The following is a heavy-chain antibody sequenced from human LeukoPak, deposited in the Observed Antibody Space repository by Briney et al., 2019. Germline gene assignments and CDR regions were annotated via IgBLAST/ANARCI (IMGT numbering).Heavy chain of an antibody. J-gene: IGHJ4*02. CDR1: GYTFTSYG. CDR2: ISPSSGGT. V-gene: IGHV1-2*02. CDR3: ARVKEMATVRGGIFDY. Sequence: ASVKVSCKASGYTFTSYGISWVRQAPGQGLEWMGWISPSSGGTNYAQKFQGRVTMTRDTSISTAYMELSRLSSDDTAVYYCARVKEMATVRGGIFDYWGQGTLVTVSS. D-gene: IGHD5-24*01.